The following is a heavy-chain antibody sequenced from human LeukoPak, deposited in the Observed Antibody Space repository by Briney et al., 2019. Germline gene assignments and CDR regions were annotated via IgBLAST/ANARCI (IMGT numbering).Heavy chain of an antibody. J-gene: IGHJ4*02. D-gene: IGHD2-2*01. V-gene: IGHV3-7*01. CDR3: ARGSPLGYCSSTSCYLV. CDR2: IKQDGSEK. CDR1: GFTFSSYW. Sequence: GGSLRLSCAASGFTFSSYWMSWVRQAPGKGLEWVANIKQDGSEKYYVDSVKGRFTISRDNAKNSLYLQMNSLRDEDTAVYYCARGSPLGYCSSTSCYLVWGQGTLVTVSS.